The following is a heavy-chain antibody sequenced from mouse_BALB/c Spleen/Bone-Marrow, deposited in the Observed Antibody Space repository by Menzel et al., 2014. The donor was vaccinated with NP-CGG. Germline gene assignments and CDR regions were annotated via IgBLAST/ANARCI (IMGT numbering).Heavy chain of an antibody. D-gene: IGHD3-3*01. Sequence: VQLQQSGAELVKPGASVKLSCTASGFNIKDTYMHWVKQRPEQGLEWIGRIDPANGNTKYDPKFQGKATITADTSSNTAYLQLSSVTSEDTSVYYCAGDGAYWGQGTLVTVSA. V-gene: IGHV14-3*02. J-gene: IGHJ3*01. CDR2: IDPANGNT. CDR3: AGDGAY. CDR1: GFNIKDTY.